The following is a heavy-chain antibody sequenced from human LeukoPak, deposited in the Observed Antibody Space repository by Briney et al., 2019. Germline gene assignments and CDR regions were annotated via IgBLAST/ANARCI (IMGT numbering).Heavy chain of an antibody. CDR1: GGTFSSYA. Sequence: SVKVSCKXSGGTFSSYAISWVRQAPGQGLEWMGRIIPIFGTANYAQKFQGRVTITTDESTSTAYMELSSLRSEDTAVYYCAGCSSTSCYARGDYWGQGTLVTVFS. V-gene: IGHV1-69*05. J-gene: IGHJ4*02. CDR3: AGCSSTSCYARGDY. CDR2: IIPIFGTA. D-gene: IGHD2-2*01.